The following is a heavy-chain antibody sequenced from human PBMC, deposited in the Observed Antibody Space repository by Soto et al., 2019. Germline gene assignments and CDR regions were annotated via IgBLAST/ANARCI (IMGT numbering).Heavy chain of an antibody. CDR3: AKDRRAGGNYGFYSDF. V-gene: IGHV3-23*01. CDR1: GFTFSSYG. CDR2: SSATGAGT. D-gene: IGHD1-7*01. J-gene: IGHJ4*02. Sequence: EVQLLESGGGLVQPGGSLRLSCAASGFTFSSYGMTWVRQAPGKGLEWVSFSSATGAGTYYADSVKGRFTISRDNSKNTLYLQMTRLRADDTGVYYCAKDRRAGGNYGFYSDFWGQGALVIVSS.